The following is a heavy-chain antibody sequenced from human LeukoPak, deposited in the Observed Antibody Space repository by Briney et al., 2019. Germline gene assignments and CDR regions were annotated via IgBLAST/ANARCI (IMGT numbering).Heavy chain of an antibody. D-gene: IGHD3-22*01. V-gene: IGHV4-30-4*08. CDR3: ARASYYYDSSGYYYGQVWYMDV. Sequence: SQTLSLTCTVSGGPISSGDYYWSWIRQPPGKGLEWIGYIYYSGSTYYNPSLKSRVTISVDTSKNQFSLKLSSVTAADTAVYYCARASYYYDSSGYYYGQVWYMDVWGKGTTVTVSS. CDR2: IYYSGST. J-gene: IGHJ6*03. CDR1: GGPISSGDYY.